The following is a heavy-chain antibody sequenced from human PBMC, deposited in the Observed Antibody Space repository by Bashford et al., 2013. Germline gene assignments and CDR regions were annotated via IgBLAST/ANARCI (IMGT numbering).Heavy chain of an antibody. J-gene: IGHJ3*02. CDR2: ISGSGGST. CDR3: ARSSLAFDI. Sequence: VRQAPGKGLEWVSAISGSGGSTYYADSVKGRFTISRDNSKNTLYLQMNSLRAEDTAVYYCARSSLAFDIWGQGTMVTVSS. V-gene: IGHV3-23*01.